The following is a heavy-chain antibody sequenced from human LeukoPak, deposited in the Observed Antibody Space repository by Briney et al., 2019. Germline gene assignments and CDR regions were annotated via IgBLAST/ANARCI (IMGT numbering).Heavy chain of an antibody. CDR1: GCSISTYY. J-gene: IGHJ3*02. CDR3: ARRRPQAFDI. V-gene: IGHV4-4*09. Sequence: SETLSLTCTVSGCSISTYYWSWVRQPPGKGLEYIGYIYTTGSTNYNPSLKSRVTISLDTSKNQFSLNLTSVTAADSAVNCCARRRPQAFDIWGQGTMVTVSS. CDR2: IYTTGST.